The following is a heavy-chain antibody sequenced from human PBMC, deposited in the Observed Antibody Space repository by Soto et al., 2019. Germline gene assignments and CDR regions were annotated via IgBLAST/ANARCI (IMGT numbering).Heavy chain of an antibody. CDR2: ISFDGSNK. Sequence: QVQLVESGGGVVQPGRSLRLSCAASGFTFSSFGMHWVRQAPGKGLEWVAGISFDGSNKYYADSVKGRLTISRDNSKNTLPLQMNSLKAEDTAVYYCAKDTSKYSNNWPAYYGLDVWGQGTTVTVSS. V-gene: IGHV3-30*18. CDR3: AKDTSKYSNNWPAYYGLDV. CDR1: GFTFSSFG. J-gene: IGHJ6*02. D-gene: IGHD1-1*01.